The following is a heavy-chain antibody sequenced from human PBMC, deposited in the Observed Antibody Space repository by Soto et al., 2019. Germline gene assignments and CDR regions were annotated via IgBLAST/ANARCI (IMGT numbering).Heavy chain of an antibody. CDR2: IYHSGST. D-gene: IGHD6-13*01. Sequence: PSETLSLTCAVSGYSISSGYYWGWIRQPPGKGLEWIGSIYHSGSTYYNPSLKSRVTISVDTSKNQFSLKLSSVTAADTAVYYCARGYSSSWDNWFDPWGQGTLVTAPQ. V-gene: IGHV4-38-2*01. J-gene: IGHJ5*02. CDR3: ARGYSSSWDNWFDP. CDR1: GYSISSGYY.